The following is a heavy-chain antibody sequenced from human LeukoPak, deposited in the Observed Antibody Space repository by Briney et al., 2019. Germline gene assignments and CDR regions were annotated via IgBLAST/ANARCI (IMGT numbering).Heavy chain of an antibody. D-gene: IGHD3-3*01. V-gene: IGHV7-4-1*02. CDR2: INTNTGNP. CDR1: GYTFTSYA. J-gene: IGHJ4*02. CDR3: ARDYAIHYDFWSGYISSLDY. Sequence: ASVKVSCKASGYTFTSYAMNWVRQAPGQGLEWMGWINTNTGNPTYAQGFTGRFVFSLDTSVSTAYLQISSLKAEDTAVYYCARDYAIHYDFWSGYISSLDYWGQGTLVTVSS.